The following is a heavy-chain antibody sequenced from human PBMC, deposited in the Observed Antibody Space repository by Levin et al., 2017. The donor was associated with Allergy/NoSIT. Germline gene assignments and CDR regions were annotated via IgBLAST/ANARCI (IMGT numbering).Heavy chain of an antibody. CDR3: AKDRGTVTMYYFDY. CDR2: ISGSGGRT. J-gene: IGHJ4*02. V-gene: IGHV3-23*01. Sequence: QAGGSLRLSCAASGFTFGSYAISWVRQAPGKGLEWVSFISGSGGRTNYADSVKGRFTISRDNSKNTVYLQMNSLRADDTAVYYCAKDRGTVTMYYFDYWGRGTLVTVSS. D-gene: IGHD4-17*01. CDR1: GFTFGSYA.